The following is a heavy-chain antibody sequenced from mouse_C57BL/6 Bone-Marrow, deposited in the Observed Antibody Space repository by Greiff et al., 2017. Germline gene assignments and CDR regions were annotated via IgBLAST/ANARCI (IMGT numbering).Heavy chain of an antibody. D-gene: IGHD2-3*01. CDR2: IHPNSGST. Sequence: QVQLQQPGAELVKPGASVKLSCKASGYTFTSYWMHWVKQRPGQGLEWIGMIHPNSGSTNYNEKFKSKATLTVDKSSSTAYMQRSSLTSEDSAVYYCARGGWLLFLDYWGQGTTLTVSS. J-gene: IGHJ2*01. CDR1: GYTFTSYW. CDR3: ARGGWLLFLDY. V-gene: IGHV1-64*01.